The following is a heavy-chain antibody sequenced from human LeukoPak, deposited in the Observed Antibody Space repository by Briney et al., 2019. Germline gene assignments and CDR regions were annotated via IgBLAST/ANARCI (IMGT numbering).Heavy chain of an antibody. V-gene: IGHV3-30*04. D-gene: IGHD6-19*01. CDR2: ISYDGGNK. J-gene: IGHJ6*04. CDR3: ARGGKQWLVRYYYYGMDV. CDR1: GFTFSSYA. Sequence: PGRSLRLSCAASGFTFSSYAMHWVRQAPGKGLEWVAVISYDGGNKYYADSVKGRFTISRDNSKNTLYLQMNSLRAEDTAVYYCARGGKQWLVRYYYYGMDVWGKGTTVTVSS.